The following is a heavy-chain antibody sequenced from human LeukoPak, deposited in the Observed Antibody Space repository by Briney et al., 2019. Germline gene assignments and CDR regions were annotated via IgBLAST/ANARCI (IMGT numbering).Heavy chain of an antibody. J-gene: IGHJ5*02. CDR1: GFTFSSYG. V-gene: IGHV3-30*03. D-gene: IGHD2-15*01. CDR2: ISYDGSKK. CDR3: AIGYCSGASCYANWFDP. Sequence: GGSLRLSCVVSGFTFSSYGLHWVGQAPGKGVEWVGIISYDGSKKYYVDSVKGRFTISRDNSKNTLYLQMNSLRAEDTAVYYCAIGYCSGASCYANWFDPWGQGTLVTVSS.